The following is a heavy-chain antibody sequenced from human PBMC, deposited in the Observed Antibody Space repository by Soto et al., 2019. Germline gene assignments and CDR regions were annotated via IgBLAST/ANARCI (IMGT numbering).Heavy chain of an antibody. J-gene: IGHJ4*02. CDR3: ARHATYYDILSGYYFDY. V-gene: IGHV5-51*01. CDR2: ISPGDSDT. CDR1: GYSFSTYW. Sequence: PGESLKIYCQGSGYSFSTYWLAWVRQVPGKGLEWMGIISPGDSDTQYSQSFHVQVTISSDKSISNAYLQLNSLKASDSAMYYCARHATYYDILSGYYFDYWGQGTLVTVSS. D-gene: IGHD3-9*01.